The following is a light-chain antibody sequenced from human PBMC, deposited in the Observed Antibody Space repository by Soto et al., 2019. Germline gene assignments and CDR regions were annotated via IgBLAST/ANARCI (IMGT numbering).Light chain of an antibody. CDR2: EGS. V-gene: IGLV2-23*01. CDR1: SSDVGSHNL. CDR3: CSYAGTSLI. J-gene: IGLJ2*01. Sequence: QLVLTQPASVSGSPGQSITISCTGTSSDVGSHNLVSWYQQHPGKAPKFMIYEGSKRPSGVSNRFSGSKSGNTASLTISGLQAEDEADYYCCSYAGTSLIFGGGTRSPS.